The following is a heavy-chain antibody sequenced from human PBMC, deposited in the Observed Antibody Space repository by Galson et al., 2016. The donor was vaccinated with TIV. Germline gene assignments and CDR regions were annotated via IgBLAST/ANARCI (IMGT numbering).Heavy chain of an antibody. D-gene: IGHD1-7*01. CDR2: MYTSGST. J-gene: IGHJ4*02. Sequence: SETLSLTCTVSGGSISSHHWSWIRQPAGKGLEWIGRMYTSGSTDYNPSLKSRVTMSEDTSKNQFSLKLSSVTAADTAVYHCARAENWNSPEFDYWGQGTLVIVSS. CDR1: GGSISSHH. V-gene: IGHV4-4*07. CDR3: ARAENWNSPEFDY.